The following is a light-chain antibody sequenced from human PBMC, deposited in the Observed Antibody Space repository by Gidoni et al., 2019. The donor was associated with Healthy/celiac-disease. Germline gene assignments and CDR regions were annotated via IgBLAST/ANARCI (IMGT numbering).Light chain of an antibody. J-gene: IGKJ5*01. Sequence: LQLTQSPSSLSASVGDRVTITCRASQSISSDLNWYQQKPGKAPKLLIYAASSLQSGVPSRFSGSGSGTDFTLTISSLQPEDFATYYCQQSYSTPPITFGQGTRLEIK. CDR3: QQSYSTPPIT. CDR2: AAS. CDR1: QSISSD. V-gene: IGKV1-39*01.